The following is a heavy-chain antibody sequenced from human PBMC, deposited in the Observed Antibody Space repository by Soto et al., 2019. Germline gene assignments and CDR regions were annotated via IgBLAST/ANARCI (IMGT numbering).Heavy chain of an antibody. Sequence: LSLTCAVSGGSISSGGYSWSWIRQPPGKGLEWIGYIYHSGSTYYNPSLKSRVTISVDRSKNQFSLKLSSVTAADTAVYYCATDSRPYCSSTSCYRYGMDVWGQGTTVTVSS. J-gene: IGHJ6*02. CDR2: IYHSGST. V-gene: IGHV4-30-2*01. CDR3: ATDSRPYCSSTSCYRYGMDV. CDR1: GGSISSGGYS. D-gene: IGHD2-2*01.